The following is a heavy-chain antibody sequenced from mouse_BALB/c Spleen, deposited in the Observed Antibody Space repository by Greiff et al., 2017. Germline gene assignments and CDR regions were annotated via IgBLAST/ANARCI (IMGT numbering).Heavy chain of an antibody. V-gene: IGHV5-9-3*01. J-gene: IGHJ2*01. Sequence: EVKLVESGGGLVKPGGSLKLSCAASGFTFSSYAMSWVRQTPEKRLEWVATISSGGSYTYYPDSVKGRFTISRDNAKNTLYLQMSSLRSEDTAMYYCARDYGSSPYDYWGQGTTLTVSA. D-gene: IGHD1-1*01. CDR3: ARDYGSSPYDY. CDR2: ISSGGSYT. CDR1: GFTFSSYA.